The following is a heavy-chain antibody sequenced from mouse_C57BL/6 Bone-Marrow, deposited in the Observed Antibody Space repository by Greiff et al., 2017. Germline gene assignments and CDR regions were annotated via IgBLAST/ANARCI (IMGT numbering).Heavy chain of an antibody. D-gene: IGHD2-3*01. CDR2: IYPGDGDT. V-gene: IGHV1-82*01. Sequence: VQLQQSGPELVKPGASVKISCKASGYAFSSSWMNWVKQRPGKGLEWIGRIYPGDGDTNYNGKFKGKATLTADKSSSTAYMQLSSLTSEDSAVYFCAREGLGYYKDYWGQGTTLTVSS. CDR1: GYAFSSSW. J-gene: IGHJ2*01. CDR3: AREGLGYYKDY.